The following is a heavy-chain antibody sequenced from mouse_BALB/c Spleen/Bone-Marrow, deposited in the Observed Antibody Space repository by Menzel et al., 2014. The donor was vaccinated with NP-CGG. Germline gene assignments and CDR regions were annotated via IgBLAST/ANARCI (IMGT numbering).Heavy chain of an antibody. CDR1: GFSLTSYG. D-gene: IGHD1-1*01. CDR2: IWGDGST. V-gene: IGHV2-3*01. Sequence: VQGVESGPGLVAPSRSLSITCTVSGFSLTSYGVSWVRQPPGKGLEWLGVIWGDGSTNYHSALISRLSIRKDNSKSQVFLKLNSLQTDDTATYYCAKPLLPWWYFDVWGAGTTVTVSS. CDR3: AKPLLPWWYFDV. J-gene: IGHJ1*01.